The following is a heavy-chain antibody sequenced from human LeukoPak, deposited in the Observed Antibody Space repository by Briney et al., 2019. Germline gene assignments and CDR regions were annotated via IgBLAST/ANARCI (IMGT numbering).Heavy chain of an antibody. CDR3: ARRGGHSWDVGNWFDP. J-gene: IGHJ5*02. D-gene: IGHD6-13*01. Sequence: SETLSLTCLVSGDSIRTTSFWGWIRQPPGMGLEWIASASHSGINYYNPSLRSRVIVSADTSKNQFSLRLTSVTAADTAVYYCARRGGHSWDVGNWFDPWGQGILVTVSS. CDR2: ASHSGIN. CDR1: GDSIRTTSF. V-gene: IGHV4-39*01.